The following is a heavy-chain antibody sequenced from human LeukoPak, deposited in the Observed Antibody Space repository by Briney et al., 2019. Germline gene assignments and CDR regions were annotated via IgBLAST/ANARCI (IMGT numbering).Heavy chain of an antibody. CDR1: GFTFSSYA. V-gene: IGHV3-23*01. Sequence: GGSLRLSCAASGFTFSSYAMSWVRQAPGKGLEWVSAISGSGSNTYYADSVKGRFTISRDNSKNTLYLQMNSLRAEDTAVYYCAKAYGRDLMVYAIYYYYGMDVWGQGTTVTVSS. D-gene: IGHD2-8*01. CDR2: ISGSGSNT. CDR3: AKAYGRDLMVYAIYYYYGMDV. J-gene: IGHJ6*02.